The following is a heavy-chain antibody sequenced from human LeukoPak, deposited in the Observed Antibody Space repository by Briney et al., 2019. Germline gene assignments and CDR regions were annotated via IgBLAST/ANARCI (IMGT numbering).Heavy chain of an antibody. V-gene: IGHV4-39*07. CDR2: IYYSGST. J-gene: IGHJ4*02. CDR3: ARAPSSRLGIC. Sequence: SETLSLTCTVSGGSISSSSYYWGWIRQPPGKGLEWIGSIYYSGSTYYNPSLKSRVTISVDTSKNQFSLKLSSVTAADPAVYYCARAPSSRLGICWGQGTLVTVSS. D-gene: IGHD7-27*01. CDR1: GGSISSSSYY.